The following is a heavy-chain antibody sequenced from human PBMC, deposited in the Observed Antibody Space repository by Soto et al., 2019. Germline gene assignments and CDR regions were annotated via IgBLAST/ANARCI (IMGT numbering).Heavy chain of an antibody. CDR1: GFTFISYA. CDR3: SNCGGSGGRSMDFDF. J-gene: IGHJ4*02. D-gene: IGHD2-15*01. Sequence: VGSLRLSCAASGFTFISYAMSRVLQAPGRGLEWVSAISGSGGSTYYADSVKGRFTISRDNSKNTLYLQMNSLRAEDTAVYFFSNCGGSGGRSMDFDFWGEGILVTVSS. CDR2: ISGSGGST. V-gene: IGHV3-23*01.